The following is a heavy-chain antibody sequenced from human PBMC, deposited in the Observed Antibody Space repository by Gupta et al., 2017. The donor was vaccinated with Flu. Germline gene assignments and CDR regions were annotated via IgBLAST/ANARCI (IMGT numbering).Heavy chain of an antibody. V-gene: IGHV4-59*01. CDR3: ARCQSNPHGHYYGMDV. D-gene: IGHD4-11*01. CDR1: GGSISSYY. Sequence: QVQLQESGPGLVKPSETLSLTCTVSGGSISSYYWSWIRQPPGKGLEWIGYIYYSGSTNYNPSLKSRVTISVDTSKNQFSLKLSSVTAADTAVYYCARCQSNPHGHYYGMDVWGQGTTVTVSS. CDR2: IYYSGST. J-gene: IGHJ6*02.